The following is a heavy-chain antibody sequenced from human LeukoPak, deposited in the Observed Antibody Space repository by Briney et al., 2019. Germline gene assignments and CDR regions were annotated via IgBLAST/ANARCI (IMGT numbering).Heavy chain of an antibody. CDR2: INSDRSNI. CDR1: GFTFSSYW. D-gene: IGHD3-22*01. CDR3: ARDLELVYYNSTAYDY. V-gene: IGHV3-74*01. Sequence: GGSLRLSCAASGFTFSSYWMHWVRQSPEKGLMWVSRINSDRSNIAYADSVKGRFTISRDNAKNTLYLQMNSLRAEDTAVYYCARDLELVYYNSTAYDYWGHGTLVTVSS. J-gene: IGHJ4*01.